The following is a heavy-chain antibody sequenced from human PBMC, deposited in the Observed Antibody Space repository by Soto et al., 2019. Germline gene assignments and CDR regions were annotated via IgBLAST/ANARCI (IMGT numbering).Heavy chain of an antibody. Sequence: LSLTCPVSGASITNFYWSWIRQSASKGLEWIGRIYTRGSTDYNPSLKSRVTMSIDTSKNQVSLTLTSVTAADTAVYYCARGGAYYFDSWGQGILVTVSS. V-gene: IGHV4-4*07. CDR2: IYTRGST. CDR3: ARGGAYYFDS. CDR1: GASITNFY. J-gene: IGHJ4*02. D-gene: IGHD3-16*01.